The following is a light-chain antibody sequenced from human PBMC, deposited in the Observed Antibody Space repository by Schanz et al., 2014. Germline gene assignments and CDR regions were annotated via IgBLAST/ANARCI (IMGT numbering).Light chain of an antibody. CDR1: QDIDSW. Sequence: DIQMTQSPSLVSASVGDRVTITCRASQDIDSWVAWYQQKPGKAPNLLIYAASSLQSGVPSRFRGRGHWSDFPLTIRSLHHEDFASYHCQQANSSPLTFGAGTKVEIK. V-gene: IGKV1-12*01. CDR2: AAS. CDR3: QQANSSPLT. J-gene: IGKJ4*01.